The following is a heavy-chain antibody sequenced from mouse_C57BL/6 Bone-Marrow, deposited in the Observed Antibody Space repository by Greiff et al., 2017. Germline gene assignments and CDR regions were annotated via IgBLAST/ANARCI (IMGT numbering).Heavy chain of an antibody. CDR2: ISSGSSTI. V-gene: IGHV5-17*01. D-gene: IGHD1-1*01. Sequence: VQLKESGGGLVKPGGSLKLSCAASGFTFSDYGMHWVRQAPEKGLEWVAYISSGSSTIYYADTVKGRFTISRDNATNTLYLQMTSLRSEDTAMYYCAKDYGSSFDYWGQGTTLTVSS. J-gene: IGHJ2*01. CDR1: GFTFSDYG. CDR3: AKDYGSSFDY.